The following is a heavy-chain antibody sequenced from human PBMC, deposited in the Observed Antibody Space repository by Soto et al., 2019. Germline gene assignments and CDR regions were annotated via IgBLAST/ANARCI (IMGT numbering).Heavy chain of an antibody. CDR3: ARGPGTTDAFDI. D-gene: IGHD1-1*01. CDR1: GGSISSYY. V-gene: IGHV4-59*01. CDR2: IYYSGST. Sequence: QVQLQESGPGLVKPSETLSLTCTVSGGSISSYYWSWIRQPPGKGLEWIGYIYYSGSTNYNPSLKSRVTISVDTSKNQFSLKLSSVTAADTAVYYCARGPGTTDAFDIWGQGTMVTVSS. J-gene: IGHJ3*02.